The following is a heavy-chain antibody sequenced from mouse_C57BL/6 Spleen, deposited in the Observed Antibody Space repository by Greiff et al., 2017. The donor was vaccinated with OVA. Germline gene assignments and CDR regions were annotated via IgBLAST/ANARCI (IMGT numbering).Heavy chain of an antibody. CDR3: ARGGYDAGFAY. Sequence: EVQVVESGPELVKPGASVKMSCKASGYTFTDYNMHWVKQSHGKSLEWIGYINPNNGGTSYNQKFKGKATLTVNKSSSTAYMELRSLTSEDSAVYYCARGGYDAGFAYWGQGTLVTVSA. J-gene: IGHJ3*01. D-gene: IGHD2-2*01. CDR2: INPNNGGT. V-gene: IGHV1-22*01. CDR1: GYTFTDYN.